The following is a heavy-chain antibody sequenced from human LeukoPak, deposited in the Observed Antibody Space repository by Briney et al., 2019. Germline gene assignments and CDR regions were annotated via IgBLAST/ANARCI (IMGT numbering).Heavy chain of an antibody. V-gene: IGHV3-30*02. CDR3: AKNRGSVAAGTYYFDY. Sequence: GGSLRLSCAASGFAFSSYGMHWVRQAPGKGLEWVAFMWYDESTKYYADSVKGRFTISRDNAKNSLYLQMNSLRAEDTALYYCAKNRGSVAAGTYYFDYWGQGTLVTVSS. D-gene: IGHD6-13*01. CDR1: GFAFSSYG. J-gene: IGHJ4*02. CDR2: MWYDESTK.